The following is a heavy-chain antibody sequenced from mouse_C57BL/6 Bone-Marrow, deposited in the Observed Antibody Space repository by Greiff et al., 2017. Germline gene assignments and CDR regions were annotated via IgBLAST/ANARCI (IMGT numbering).Heavy chain of an antibody. V-gene: IGHV1-22*01. CDR1: GYTFTDYN. J-gene: IGHJ3*01. D-gene: IGHD1-1*01. CDR2: INPNNGGT. CDR3: AREVYYYGSSYSFAY. Sequence: VQLKESGPELVKPGASVKMSCKASGYTFTDYNMHWVKQSHGKSLEWIGYINPNNGGTSYNQKFKGKATLTVNKSSSTAYMELRSLTSEDSAVYYCAREVYYYGSSYSFAYWGQGTLVTVSA.